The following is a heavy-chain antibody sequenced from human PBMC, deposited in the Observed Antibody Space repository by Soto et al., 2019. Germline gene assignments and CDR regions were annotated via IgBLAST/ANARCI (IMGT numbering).Heavy chain of an antibody. CDR2: ISAYNGNT. D-gene: IGHD3-9*01. CDR3: ARASYYDILTGYYVPDYYYGMDV. J-gene: IGHJ6*02. Sequence: ASVKVSCKASGYTFTSYGISWVRQAPGQGLEWMGWISAYNGNTNYAQKLQGRVTMTTDTSTSTAYMELRSLRSDDTAVYYCARASYYDILTGYYVPDYYYGMDVWGQGTTVTVSS. V-gene: IGHV1-18*01. CDR1: GYTFTSYG.